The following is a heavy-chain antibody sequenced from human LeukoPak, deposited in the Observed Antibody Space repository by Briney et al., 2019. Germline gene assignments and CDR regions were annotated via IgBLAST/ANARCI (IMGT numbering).Heavy chain of an antibody. CDR1: GFTFSNYG. D-gene: IGHD3-22*01. CDR2: IWHDGSNK. J-gene: IGHJ2*01. Sequence: PGGSLRLSCAASGFTFSNYGMHWVRQAPGKGLEWVAVIWHDGSNKYYADSVKGRFTISRDNSKNTLYLQMNSLRAEDTAVYYCARETVVPEGYFDLWGRGALVTVSS. CDR3: ARETVVPEGYFDL. V-gene: IGHV3-33*01.